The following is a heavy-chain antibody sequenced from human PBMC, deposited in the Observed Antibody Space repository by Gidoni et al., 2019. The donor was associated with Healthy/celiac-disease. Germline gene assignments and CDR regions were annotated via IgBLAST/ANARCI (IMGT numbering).Heavy chain of an antibody. V-gene: IGHV3-30*04. D-gene: IGHD2-15*01. CDR1: GFTFSSYD. CDR2: ISYDGSNK. Sequence: QVQLVESGGGVVQTGRSLRLPCAASGFTFSSYDMHSVRQAPGKGLELVAVISYDGSNKYYADSVKGRFTISRDNSKSTLYLQMNSLRAEDTAVYYCARGGYCSGGSCYGSWFDPWGQGTLVTVSS. J-gene: IGHJ5*02. CDR3: ARGGYCSGGSCYGSWFDP.